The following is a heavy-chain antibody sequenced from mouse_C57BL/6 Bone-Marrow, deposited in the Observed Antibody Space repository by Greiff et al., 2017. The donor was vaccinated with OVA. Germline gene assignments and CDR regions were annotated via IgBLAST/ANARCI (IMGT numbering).Heavy chain of an antibody. CDR3: ARRVYGYGGYYFDY. D-gene: IGHD2-2*01. Sequence: EVHLVESGGGLVQPGGSLKLSCAASGFTFSDYYMYWVRQTPEKRLEWVAYISNGGGSTYYPDTVKGRFTISRDNAKNTLYLQMSRLKSEDTAMYYCARRVYGYGGYYFDYWGQGTTLTVSS. CDR1: GFTFSDYY. V-gene: IGHV5-12*01. J-gene: IGHJ2*01. CDR2: ISNGGGST.